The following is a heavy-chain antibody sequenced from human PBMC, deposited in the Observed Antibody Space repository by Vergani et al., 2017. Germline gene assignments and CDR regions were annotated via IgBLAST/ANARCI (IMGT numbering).Heavy chain of an antibody. Sequence: QVQLQESGPGLVRPSETLSLTCTVSGGSLSGYYWNWIRQTPGAGLEWIGYVEDSGYFNYNPSLKTRVSMSSDTSNNQFSLMLSSVTVADTAVYYCARSIVSRNPPDYFDNWVQGTLVTVSS. D-gene: IGHD1-14*01. CDR2: VEDSGYF. CDR1: GGSLSGYY. J-gene: IGHJ4*02. CDR3: ARSIVSRNPPDYFDN. V-gene: IGHV4-59*01.